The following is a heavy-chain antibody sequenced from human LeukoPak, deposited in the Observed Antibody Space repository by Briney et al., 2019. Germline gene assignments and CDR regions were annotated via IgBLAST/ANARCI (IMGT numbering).Heavy chain of an antibody. CDR1: GGSFSGYY. CDR3: ARSTRRGYSLY. Sequence: SGTLSLTCAVYGGSFSGYYWSWIRQPPGKGLEWIGEINHSGSTNYNPSLKSRVTISVDTSKNQFSLKLSSVTAADTAVYYCARSTRRGYSLYWGQGTLVTVSS. CDR2: INHSGST. J-gene: IGHJ4*02. V-gene: IGHV4-34*01. D-gene: IGHD5-18*01.